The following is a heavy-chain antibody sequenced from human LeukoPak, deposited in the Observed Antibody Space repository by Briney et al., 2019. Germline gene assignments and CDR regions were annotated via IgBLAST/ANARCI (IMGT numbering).Heavy chain of an antibody. CDR3: AKREKGTTGRFFDY. J-gene: IGHJ4*02. CDR2: ISEGVGNT. Sequence: GGSLRLSCAASGFTFTNYAMAWVRQAPGKGLEWVSGISEGVGNTYYADSVKGRFTISRDHSKNTLYLQMNSLRAEDAALYYCAKREKGTTGRFFDYWGQGTLVTVSS. V-gene: IGHV3-23*01. CDR1: GFTFTNYA. D-gene: IGHD4-17*01.